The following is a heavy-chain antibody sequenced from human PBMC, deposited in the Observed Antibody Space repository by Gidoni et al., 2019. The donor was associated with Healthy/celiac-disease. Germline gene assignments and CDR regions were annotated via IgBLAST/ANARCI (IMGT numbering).Heavy chain of an antibody. V-gene: IGHV4-4*02. J-gene: IGHJ6*02. CDR3: ASTLGSLYVAGRYYYYYGMDV. Sequence: QVQLQESGPGLVTPSGTLSPTCAVSGGSISSSNSWSWVRQPPGKGLEWMGEIYHSGRTNYNPTLKSRVTISVDKSKNQFSLKPSSVTAADTAVYYCASTLGSLYVAGRYYYYYGMDVWGQGTTVTVSS. CDR1: GGSISSSNS. D-gene: IGHD6-19*01. CDR2: IYHSGRT.